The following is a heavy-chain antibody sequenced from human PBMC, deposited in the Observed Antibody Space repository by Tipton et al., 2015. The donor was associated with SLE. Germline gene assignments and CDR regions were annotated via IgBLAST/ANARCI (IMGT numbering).Heavy chain of an antibody. CDR2: ISSRSGNI. D-gene: IGHD2-2*01. CDR3: ARKENIVVVPVGMGWFDP. J-gene: IGHJ5*02. V-gene: IGHV3-21*06. Sequence: SLRLSCEASGFTFSNYNMNWVRQAPGRGLEWVSSISSRSGNIYYADSVKGRFTISRDNAKNSLYLQMNNLRAEDTAVYYCARKENIVVVPVGMGWFDPWGQGTLVTVSS. CDR1: GFTFSNYN.